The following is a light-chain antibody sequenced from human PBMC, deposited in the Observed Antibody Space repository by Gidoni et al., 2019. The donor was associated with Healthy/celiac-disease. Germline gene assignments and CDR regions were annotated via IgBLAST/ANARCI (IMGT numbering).Light chain of an antibody. CDR3: QQYYSTPY. V-gene: IGKV1-NL1*01. CDR2: AAS. Sequence: DIQMTQSPSSLSASVGDRVTITCRASQGISNSLAWYQQKPGKAPKLLLYAASRLESGVPSRVSGSGSGTDYTLTISSLQPEDFATYYCQQYYSTPYFGGGTKVEIK. CDR1: QGISNS. J-gene: IGKJ4*01.